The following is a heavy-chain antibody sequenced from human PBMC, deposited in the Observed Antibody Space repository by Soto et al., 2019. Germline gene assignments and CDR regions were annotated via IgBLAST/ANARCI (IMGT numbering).Heavy chain of an antibody. CDR1: GFTFSSYG. D-gene: IGHD2-2*01. Sequence: QVQLVESGGGVVQPGRSLRLSCAASGFTFSSYGMHWVRQAPGKGLEWVAVIWYDGSNKYYADSVKGRFTISRDNSKNTXYXXMNSLRAEDTAVYYSARDPLISRLVPVPYYYGMDVWGQGTTVTVSS. J-gene: IGHJ6*02. CDR3: ARDPLISRLVPVPYYYGMDV. CDR2: IWYDGSNK. V-gene: IGHV3-33*01.